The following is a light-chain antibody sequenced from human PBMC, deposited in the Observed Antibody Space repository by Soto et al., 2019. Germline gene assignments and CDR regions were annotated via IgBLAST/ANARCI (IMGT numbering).Light chain of an antibody. J-gene: IGKJ1*01. V-gene: IGKV3-20*01. Sequence: EIVLTKSPGTLSLSQGGRATLSCRASQSVSRRLAWYQHRPGQSPRLLMSGASMRASGVPVRFSGSGSGTSFTLTISRLEPEDFAVYYCQHYVTSLTTFGQGTMVDIK. CDR3: QHYVTSLTT. CDR2: GAS. CDR1: QSVSRR.